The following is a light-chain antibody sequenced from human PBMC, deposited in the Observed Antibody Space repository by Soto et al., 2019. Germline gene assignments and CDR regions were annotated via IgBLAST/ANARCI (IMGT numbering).Light chain of an antibody. Sequence: DIQMTPSPSTLSASIGASVTITCRASQSISSWLAWYQQKPGKAPKLLIYKASSLESGVPSRFSGSGSGTEFTLTISSLQPDDFATYYCQHYHSSPWTFGQGTKVDIK. CDR3: QHYHSSPWT. CDR2: KAS. V-gene: IGKV1-5*03. CDR1: QSISSW. J-gene: IGKJ1*01.